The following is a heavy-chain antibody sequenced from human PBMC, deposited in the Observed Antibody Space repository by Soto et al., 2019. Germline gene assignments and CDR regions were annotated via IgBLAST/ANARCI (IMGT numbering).Heavy chain of an antibody. CDR2: IIPIFGTA. CDR3: ARLTRDTAMGPTN. Sequence: SVKFSCKASGGTFSSYAISWVRQAPGQGLEWMGGIIPIFGTANYAQKFQGRVTITADESTSTAYMELSSLRSEDTAVYYCARLTRDTAMGPTNWGQGTLVTVSS. D-gene: IGHD5-18*01. V-gene: IGHV1-69*13. J-gene: IGHJ4*02. CDR1: GGTFSSYA.